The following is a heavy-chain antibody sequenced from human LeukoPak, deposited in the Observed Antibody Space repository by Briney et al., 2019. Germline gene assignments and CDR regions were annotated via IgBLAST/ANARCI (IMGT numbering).Heavy chain of an antibody. CDR2: IKQDGSEK. D-gene: IGHD6-13*01. CDR3: ARARQYSSSWFDP. J-gene: IGHJ5*02. Sequence: GGSLRLSCAASGFTFSDYWMSWVRQAPGKGLEWVADIKQDGSEKFYVDSVKVRFTISRDNAKNSLYLQMNSLRAEDTAVYYCARARQYSSSWFDPWGQGTLVTVSS. V-gene: IGHV3-7*01. CDR1: GFTFSDYW.